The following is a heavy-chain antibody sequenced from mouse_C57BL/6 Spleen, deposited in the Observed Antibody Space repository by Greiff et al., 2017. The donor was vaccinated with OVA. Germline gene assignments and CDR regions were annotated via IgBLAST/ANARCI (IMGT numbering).Heavy chain of an antibody. V-gene: IGHV1-54*01. CDR1: GYAFTNYL. Sequence: QVHVKQSGAELVRPGTSVKVSCKASGYAFTNYLIEWVKQRPGQGLEWIGVINPGSGGTKYNHKFKGKAPLTAAKSSSIAYMQLSSLTSDDSAVYYCAREGYYESSWAYWGQGTLVTVAA. CDR3: AREGYYESSWAY. J-gene: IGHJ3*01. D-gene: IGHD1-1*01. CDR2: INPGSGGT.